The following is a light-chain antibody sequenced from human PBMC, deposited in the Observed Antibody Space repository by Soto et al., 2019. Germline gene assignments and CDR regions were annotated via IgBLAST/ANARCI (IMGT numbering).Light chain of an antibody. Sequence: QSALTQPPSASGIPGQRVTISCSGSSSNIETNTVDWYQHLPGTAPKVLIFNNNQRPSGVPDRFSGSKSGTSASLAISGLQSEDEADYYCAVWDDSLSGMVFGGGTKLTVL. V-gene: IGLV1-44*01. J-gene: IGLJ2*01. CDR3: AVWDDSLSGMV. CDR2: NNN. CDR1: SSNIETNT.